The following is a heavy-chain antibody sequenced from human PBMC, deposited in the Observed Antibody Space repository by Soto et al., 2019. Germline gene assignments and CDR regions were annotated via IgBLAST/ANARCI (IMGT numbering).Heavy chain of an antibody. D-gene: IGHD5-18*01. V-gene: IGHV3-53*04. Sequence: EVQLVESGGGLVQPGGSLRLSCAASGFTVSSNYMSWVRQAPGKGLEWVSVIYSGGSTYYADSVKGRFTIXRHNSKNTXXXXXXXXXXXXTAVYYCARNSYGPYYFDYWGQGTLVTVSS. CDR2: IYSGGST. CDR1: GFTVSSNY. CDR3: ARNSYGPYYFDY. J-gene: IGHJ4*02.